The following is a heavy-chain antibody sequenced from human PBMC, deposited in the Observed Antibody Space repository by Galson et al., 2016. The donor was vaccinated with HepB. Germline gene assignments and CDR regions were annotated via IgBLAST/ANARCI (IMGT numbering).Heavy chain of an antibody. CDR2: IYSGGST. V-gene: IGHV3-53*01. J-gene: IGHJ4*02. CDR1: GFSVSDNY. Sequence: SLRLSCAASGFSVSDNYMRWVHQAPGKGLEWVSLIYSGGSTYYADSVKGRFIISRDSSRNTLDLQMNSLRVEDTALYYCASSPSAGYWGQGKLVIVSS. CDR3: ASSPSAGY.